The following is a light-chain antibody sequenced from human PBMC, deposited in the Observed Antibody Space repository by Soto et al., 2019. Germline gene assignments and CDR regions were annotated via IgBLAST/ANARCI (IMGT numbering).Light chain of an antibody. Sequence: QSALTQPASVSGSPGQSITISCTGTSSDVGSYNLVSWYQQHPGKAPKVMIYEVSKRPSGVSNRFSGSKSGNTASLTISGLQAEDVADYHCCSYAGSSTLVFGGGTKVTVL. V-gene: IGLV2-23*02. CDR2: EVS. CDR3: CSYAGSSTLV. CDR1: SSDVGSYNL. J-gene: IGLJ2*01.